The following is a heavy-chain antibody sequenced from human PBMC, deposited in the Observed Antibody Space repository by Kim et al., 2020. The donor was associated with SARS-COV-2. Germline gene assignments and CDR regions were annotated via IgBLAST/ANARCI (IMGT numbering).Heavy chain of an antibody. D-gene: IGHD3-10*01. CDR3: ARDQGDLWFGELLSAPEYCYYGMDV. J-gene: IGHJ6*02. CDR1: GFTFSSYG. CDR2: IWYDGSNK. Sequence: GGSLRLSCAASGFTFSSYGMHWVRQAPGKGLEWVAVIWYDGSNKYYADSVKGRFTISRDNSKNTLYLQMNSLRAEDTAVNDCARDQGDLWFGELLSAPEYCYYGMDVCGHGATVTVSS. V-gene: IGHV3-33*01.